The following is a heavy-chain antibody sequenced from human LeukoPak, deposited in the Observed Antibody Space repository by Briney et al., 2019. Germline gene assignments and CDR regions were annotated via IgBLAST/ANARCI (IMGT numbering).Heavy chain of an antibody. V-gene: IGHV3-30-3*02. CDR1: GFAFSNYA. Sequence: GGSLRLSCAASGFAFSNYAMHWVRQAPDKGLEWVAFISYDGSNIYYADSVKGRFTISRDNSKNTVFLQMNSLRVEDTAVYHCAKSRGDYWGQGTLVTVSS. CDR3: AKSRGDY. CDR2: ISYDGSNI. J-gene: IGHJ4*02.